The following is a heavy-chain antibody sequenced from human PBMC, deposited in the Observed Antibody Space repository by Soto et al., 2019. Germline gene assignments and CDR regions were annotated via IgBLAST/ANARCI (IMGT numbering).Heavy chain of an antibody. CDR3: ARQNGRSWSY. V-gene: IGHV1-69*02. D-gene: IGHD6-13*01. J-gene: IGHJ4*02. CDR1: GGTFSSYT. CDR2: IIPILGIA. Sequence: QVQLVQSGAEVKKPGSSVKVSCKASGGTFSSYTISWVRQAPGQGLEWMGRIIPILGIANYAQKCQGRVTITADKPTSTAYMELSSVRSEDTAVYYCARQNGRSWSYWGQGTLVTVSS.